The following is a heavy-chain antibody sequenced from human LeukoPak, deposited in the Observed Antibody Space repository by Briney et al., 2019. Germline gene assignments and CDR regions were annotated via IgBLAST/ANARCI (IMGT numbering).Heavy chain of an antibody. Sequence: PGGSLRLSRVASGFTFSNYYMNWVRQAPGKGLEWVGRSRNKANSYTTEYAASVKGRFTISRHDSKNLLYLQMNSLKTEDTAVYYCATRYCNSTSCSSSYYYYMDVWGKGTTVTVSS. CDR2: SRNKANSYTT. J-gene: IGHJ6*03. D-gene: IGHD2-2*01. CDR1: GFTFSNYY. V-gene: IGHV3-72*01. CDR3: ATRYCNSTSCSSSYYYYMDV.